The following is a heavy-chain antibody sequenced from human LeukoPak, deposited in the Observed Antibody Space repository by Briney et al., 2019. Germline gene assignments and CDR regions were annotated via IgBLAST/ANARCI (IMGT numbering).Heavy chain of an antibody. Sequence: ASVKVSCKASGYTFTGYYMHWVRQAPGQGLEWMGWINPNSGGTNYAQKFQGRVTMTRDTSISTAYMELSRLRSGDTAVYYCARGYGSGSSLGDYWGQGTLVTVSS. J-gene: IGHJ4*02. V-gene: IGHV1-2*02. CDR1: GYTFTGYY. CDR3: ARGYGSGSSLGDY. CDR2: INPNSGGT. D-gene: IGHD3-10*01.